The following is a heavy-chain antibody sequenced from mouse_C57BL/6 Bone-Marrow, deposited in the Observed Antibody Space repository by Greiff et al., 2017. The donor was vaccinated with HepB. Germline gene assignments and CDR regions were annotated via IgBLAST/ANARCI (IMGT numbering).Heavy chain of an antibody. Sequence: EVKLMESGEGLVKPGGSLKLSCAASGFTFSSYAMSWVRQTPEKRLEWVAYISSGGDYIYYADTVKGRFTISRDNARNTLYLQMSSLKSEDTAMYYCTRGPYYYGSSAYFDYWGQGTTLTVSS. J-gene: IGHJ2*01. V-gene: IGHV5-9-1*02. CDR1: GFTFSSYA. D-gene: IGHD1-1*01. CDR3: TRGPYYYGSSAYFDY. CDR2: ISSGGDYI.